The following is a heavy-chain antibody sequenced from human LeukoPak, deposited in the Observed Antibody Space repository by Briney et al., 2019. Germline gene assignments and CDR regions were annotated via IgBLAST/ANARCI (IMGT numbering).Heavy chain of an antibody. CDR2: IRYDGSNK. CDR3: AKDRLFGIVVVPAALDY. J-gene: IGHJ4*02. D-gene: IGHD2-2*01. Sequence: PGGSLRLSCAASGFTFSSYGMHWVRQAPGKGLEWVAFIRYDGSNKYYADSVKGRFTISRDNSKNTLYPQMNSLRAEDTAVYYCAKDRLFGIVVVPAALDYWGQGTLVTVSS. V-gene: IGHV3-30*02. CDR1: GFTFSSYG.